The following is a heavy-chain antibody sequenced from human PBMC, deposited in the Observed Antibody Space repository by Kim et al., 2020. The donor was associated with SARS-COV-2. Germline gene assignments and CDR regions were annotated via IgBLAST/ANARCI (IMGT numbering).Heavy chain of an antibody. CDR3: ARVGPMIGGIVVNYYAMDV. CDR2: VSHDGSEK. J-gene: IGHJ6*02. V-gene: IGHV3-30*03. D-gene: IGHD3-10*01. Sequence: GGSPRLSCTASGFTFSSYDIHWVRQPPGKGLEWVALVSHDGSEKYHADSVKGRFTISRDNSKKTLYLQMNSLRHDDTAVYYCARVGPMIGGIVVNYYAMDVWGHGTTVIVSS. CDR1: GFTFSSYD.